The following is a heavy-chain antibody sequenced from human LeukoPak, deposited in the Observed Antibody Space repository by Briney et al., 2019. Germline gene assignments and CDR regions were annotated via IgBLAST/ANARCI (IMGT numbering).Heavy chain of an antibody. Sequence: SVKVSCKASVGTFISYAISWVRQAPGQGREWMGGIIRIFGTANYAQKVKGRVTITTDESTSTAYMELSSLRSEDTAVYYCARGDRGEAYYYYMDVWGKGTTVTVSS. CDR3: ARGDRGEAYYYYMDV. CDR1: VGTFISYA. J-gene: IGHJ6*03. V-gene: IGHV1-69*05. CDR2: IIRIFGTA. D-gene: IGHD3-10*01.